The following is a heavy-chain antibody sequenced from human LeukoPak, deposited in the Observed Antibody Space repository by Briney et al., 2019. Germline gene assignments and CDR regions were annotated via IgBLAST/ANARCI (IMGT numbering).Heavy chain of an antibody. D-gene: IGHD3-22*01. J-gene: IGHJ6*03. CDR2: IYPGDSDT. CDR1: GYSFTSYW. V-gene: IGHV5-51*01. CDR3: ARHYNYYDSSGYRYYYYYMDV. Sequence: GESLKISCKGSGYSFTSYWIGWVRQMPGKGLGWMGIIYPGDSDTRYSPSFQGQVTISADKSISTAYLQWSSLKASDTAMYYCARHYNYYDSSGYRYYYYYMDVRGKGTTVTVSS.